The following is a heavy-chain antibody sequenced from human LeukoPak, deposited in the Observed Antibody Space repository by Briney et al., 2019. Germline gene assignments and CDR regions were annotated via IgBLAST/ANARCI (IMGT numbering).Heavy chain of an antibody. D-gene: IGHD3-10*01. Sequence: GASVKVSCKASGGTFSSYAISWVRQAPGQGLEWMGGIIPIFGTANYAQKFQGRVTITADESTSTAYMELSSLRSEDTAVYYCARVRGDPITMVRGVITWDYYYGMDVWGQGTTVTVSS. J-gene: IGHJ6*02. CDR1: GGTFSSYA. CDR3: ARVRGDPITMVRGVITWDYYYGMDV. CDR2: IIPIFGTA. V-gene: IGHV1-69*13.